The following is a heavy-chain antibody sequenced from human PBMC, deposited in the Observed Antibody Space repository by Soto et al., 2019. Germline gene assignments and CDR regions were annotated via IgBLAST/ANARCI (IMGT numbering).Heavy chain of an antibody. J-gene: IGHJ4*02. CDR3: ARDVTPTVTTPPTFDY. CDR2: IIPILGIA. D-gene: IGHD4-17*01. CDR1: GGTFSSYT. V-gene: IGHV1-69*04. Sequence: ASVKVSCKASGGTFSSYTISWVRQAPGQGLEWMGRIIPILGIANYAQKFQGRVTITADKSTSTAYMELSSLRSEDTAVYYCARDVTPTVTTPPTFDYWGQGTLVTVSS.